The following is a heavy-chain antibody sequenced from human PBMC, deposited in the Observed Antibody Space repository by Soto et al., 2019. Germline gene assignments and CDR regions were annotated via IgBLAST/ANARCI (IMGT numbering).Heavy chain of an antibody. CDR2: IYYSGST. D-gene: IGHD3-22*01. CDR3: ARAPTYDSSVLF. J-gene: IGHJ4*02. CDR1: GGSISSGGYY. Sequence: PSETLSLTCTVSGGSISSGGYYWSWIRQHPGKGLEWIGYIYYSGSTYYNPSLKSRVTISVDTPKNQFSLKLSSVTAADTAVYYCARAPTYDSSVLFWGQGTLVTVSS. V-gene: IGHV4-31*03.